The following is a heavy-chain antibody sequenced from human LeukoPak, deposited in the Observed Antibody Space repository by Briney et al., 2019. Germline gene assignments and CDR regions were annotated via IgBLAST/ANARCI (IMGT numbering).Heavy chain of an antibody. CDR1: GFTFVSYA. CDR3: AKALDTYGYMRFDY. V-gene: IGHV3-23*01. Sequence: PGGSLRLSCATSGFTFVSYAMTWVRQAPGKGLEWVSAINGGGDTTYYADSVKGRFTVSRDRSTNTLFLQMSSLRAEDSGMYYCAKALDTYGYMRFDYRGQGTLVTVSS. J-gene: IGHJ4*02. CDR2: INGGGDTT. D-gene: IGHD5-24*01.